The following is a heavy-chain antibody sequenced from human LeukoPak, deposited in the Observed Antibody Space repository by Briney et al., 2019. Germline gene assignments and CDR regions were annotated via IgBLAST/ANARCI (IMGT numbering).Heavy chain of an antibody. CDR1: GFTFSSYS. J-gene: IGHJ5*02. V-gene: IGHV3-48*01. CDR3: ARDKFQGGWFSNWFDP. CDR2: ISSSSSTI. Sequence: PGGSLRLSCAASGFTFSSYSMNWVRQAPGKGLEWVSYISSSSSTIYYADSVKGRFTISRDNAKNSLYLQMNSLRAEDTAVYYCARDKFQGGWFSNWFDPWGQGTLVTVSS. D-gene: IGHD6-19*01.